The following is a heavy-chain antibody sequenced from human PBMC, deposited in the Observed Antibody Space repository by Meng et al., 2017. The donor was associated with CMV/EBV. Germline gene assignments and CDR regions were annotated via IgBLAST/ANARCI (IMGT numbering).Heavy chain of an antibody. CDR2: IYYSGYT. D-gene: IGHD3-3*01. CDR1: GGSITSGDYY. J-gene: IGHJ4*02. V-gene: IGHV4-30-4*08. Sequence: LSCTVSGGSITSGDYYWSWIRQPPGKGLEWIGYIYYSGYTYYNPSLKSRVSISVDTSKNQFSLKLSSVTAADTAVYYCATNGPYYDFWSGQDYWGQGTLVTVSS. CDR3: ATNGPYYDFWSGQDY.